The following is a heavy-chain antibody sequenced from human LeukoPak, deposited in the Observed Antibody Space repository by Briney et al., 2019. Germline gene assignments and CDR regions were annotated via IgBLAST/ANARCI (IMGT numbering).Heavy chain of an antibody. J-gene: IGHJ4*02. Sequence: PSETLSLTCDVSGDSISLGGHYWSWIRQLPGRGLEWIGYIYYSGKIFYNPSLQSRVSISEDKSKNQFSLRLSSMTAADTAMYYCARAVVGHSSPFDTWGQGTLVTVSS. CDR3: ARAVVGHSSPFDT. CDR2: IYYSGKI. D-gene: IGHD1-26*01. V-gene: IGHV4-31*11. CDR1: GDSISLGGHY.